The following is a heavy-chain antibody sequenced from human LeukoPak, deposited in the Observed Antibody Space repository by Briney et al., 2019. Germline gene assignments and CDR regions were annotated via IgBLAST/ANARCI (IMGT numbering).Heavy chain of an antibody. D-gene: IGHD6-13*01. CDR1: GYTFTSYG. CDR2: ISAYNGNT. Sequence: GASVKVSCKASGYTFTSYGISWVRQAPGQGLEWMGWISAYNGNTNYAQKLQGRVTMTTDTSTSTAYMELRSLRSDDTAVYYSARDRYTSSWYQPFDYWGQGTLVTVSS. V-gene: IGHV1-18*01. CDR3: ARDRYTSSWYQPFDY. J-gene: IGHJ4*02.